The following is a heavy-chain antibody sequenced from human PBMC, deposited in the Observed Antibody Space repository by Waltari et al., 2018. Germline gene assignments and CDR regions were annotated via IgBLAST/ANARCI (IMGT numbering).Heavy chain of an antibody. CDR1: GFTLNNNY. CDR2: IYAGSGGS. CDR3: ARAGLGSPLQWLQLLDS. D-gene: IGHD5-12*01. Sequence: EVQLVESGGGFIQPGASLRLSCAASGFTLNNNYMSWVRQAPGKGLEWVSVIYAGSGGSFYAESVKGRFTISRDNSKNTLYLDLNRLTAEDTAVYYCARAGLGSPLQWLQLLDSWGRGTLVTVSS. V-gene: IGHV3-53*01. J-gene: IGHJ4*02.